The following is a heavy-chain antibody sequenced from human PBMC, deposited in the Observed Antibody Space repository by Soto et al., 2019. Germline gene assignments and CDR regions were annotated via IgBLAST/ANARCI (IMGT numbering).Heavy chain of an antibody. CDR1: GGSFSGYY. V-gene: IGHV4-34*01. CDR2: INHSGST. CDR3: ARGGGSYYMDV. D-gene: IGHD3-16*01. Sequence: SETLSLTCAVYGGSFSGYYWSWIRQPPGKGLEWIGEINHSGSTNYNPSLKSRVTISVDTSKNQFSLKLSSVTAADTAVYYCARGGGSYYMDVWGKGTTVTVSS. J-gene: IGHJ6*03.